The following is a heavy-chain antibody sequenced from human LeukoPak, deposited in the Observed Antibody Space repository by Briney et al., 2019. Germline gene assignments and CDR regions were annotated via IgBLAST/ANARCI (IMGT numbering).Heavy chain of an antibody. CDR3: ARDRTPIPGDYRFDY. CDR1: GYTFTSYG. V-gene: IGHV1-18*01. J-gene: IGHJ4*02. CDR2: ISAYNGNT. D-gene: IGHD4/OR15-4a*01. Sequence: GASVKVSCKASGYTFTSYGISWVRQAPGQGLEWMGWISAYNGNTNYAQKLQGRVTMTTDTSTSTAYMELRSLRSDDTAVYYCARDRTPIPGDYRFDYWGQGTLVTVSS.